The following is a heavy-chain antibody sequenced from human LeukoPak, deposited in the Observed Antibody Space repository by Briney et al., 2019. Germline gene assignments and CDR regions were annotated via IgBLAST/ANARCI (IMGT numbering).Heavy chain of an antibody. CDR2: IYTSGST. J-gene: IGHJ3*02. CDR3: ARVRYDSSGYLDAFDI. CDR1: GGSISSYY. D-gene: IGHD3-22*01. Sequence: SETLSLTCTVPGGSISSYYWSWIRQPAGKGLEWIGRIYTSGSTNYNPSLKSRVTMSVDTSKNQFSLKLSSVTAADTAVYYCARVRYDSSGYLDAFDIWGQGTMVTVSS. V-gene: IGHV4-4*07.